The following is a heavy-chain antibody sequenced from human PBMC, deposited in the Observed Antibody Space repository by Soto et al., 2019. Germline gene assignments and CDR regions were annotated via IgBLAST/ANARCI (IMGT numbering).Heavy chain of an antibody. D-gene: IGHD1-1*01. CDR1: GGTFRNSA. CDR3: ARDNDRPQLGGNYYYILDV. J-gene: IGHJ6*02. V-gene: IGHV1-69*12. CDR2: IMPIFRTP. Sequence: QVQLEQSGAEVKKPGPSVKLSCKASGGTFRNSAISWVRQAPGQGLEWMGGIMPIFRTPDYAQKFQGRVTITAAESTNTAYMELSGLRSDDTAVYYCARDNDRPQLGGNYYYILDVWGHGTTVTVSS.